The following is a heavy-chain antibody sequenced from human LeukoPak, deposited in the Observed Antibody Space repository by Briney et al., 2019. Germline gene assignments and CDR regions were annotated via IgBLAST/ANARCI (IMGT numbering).Heavy chain of an antibody. CDR3: GRDPNGDFIGAFDF. J-gene: IGHJ3*01. CDR2: IYNGGTT. D-gene: IGHD4-17*01. Sequence: GGSLRLSCATSGFTFSSYYMSWVRQAPGKGLEWVSVIYNGGTTYYTDSVNGRFTISRDNSKNTLYLQMNSLRAEDTAVYYWGRDPNGDFIGAFDFWGQGTVVTVSS. V-gene: IGHV3-53*01. CDR1: GFTFSSYY.